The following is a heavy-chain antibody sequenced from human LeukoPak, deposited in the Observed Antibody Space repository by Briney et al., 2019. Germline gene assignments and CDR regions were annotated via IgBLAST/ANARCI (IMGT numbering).Heavy chain of an antibody. CDR1: GFTFSSYA. Sequence: PGGSLRLSCAASGFTFSSYAMSWVRQAPGKGLEWVSTISGSGGSTYYAGSVKGRFTISRDNSKNTLYLQMNSLRAEDTAVYYWAKPSSIVATIRDYFDYWGQGTLVTVSS. J-gene: IGHJ4*02. CDR3: AKPSSIVATIRDYFDY. D-gene: IGHD5-12*01. CDR2: ISGSGGST. V-gene: IGHV3-23*01.